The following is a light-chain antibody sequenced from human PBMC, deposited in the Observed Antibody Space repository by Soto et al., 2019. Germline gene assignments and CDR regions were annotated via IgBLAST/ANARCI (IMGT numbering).Light chain of an antibody. CDR2: DVS. J-gene: IGLJ2*01. V-gene: IGLV2-8*01. Sequence: QSVLTQPPSASGSPGQSVTISCTGTSSDVGGYNYVSWYQQHPGKAPKLMIYDVSKRPSGVPDRFSGSKSGNTASLTVSGLQAEDEADYYCNSYAGSNNLGVFGGGTKLTVL. CDR1: SSDVGGYNY. CDR3: NSYAGSNNLGV.